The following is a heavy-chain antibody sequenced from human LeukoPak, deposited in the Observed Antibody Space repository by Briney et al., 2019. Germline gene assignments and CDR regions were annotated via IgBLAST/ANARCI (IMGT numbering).Heavy chain of an antibody. Sequence: GGSLRLSCAASGLTFSSHWMHWVRQAPGKGLVWVSRITNDGSSTTYADSVKGRFTISRDNAKNSLYLQMNSLRAEDTAVYYCARDGRSGWNDHDYWGQGTLVIVSS. J-gene: IGHJ4*02. CDR1: GLTFSSHW. CDR3: ARDGRSGWNDHDY. CDR2: ITNDGSST. D-gene: IGHD6-19*01. V-gene: IGHV3-74*01.